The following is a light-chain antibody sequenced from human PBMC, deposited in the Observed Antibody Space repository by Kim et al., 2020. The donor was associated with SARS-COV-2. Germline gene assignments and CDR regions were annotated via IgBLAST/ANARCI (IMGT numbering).Light chain of an antibody. CDR2: STT. Sequence: GGTVTHTCSSSTGAVTNYYNPNWFQQKPGQAPMPLIYSTTGKHSWTPARFSGSLLGGKAALTLSGVQPEDEADYYCLLYYGGTQGLFGGGTQLTVL. CDR1: TGAVTNYYN. CDR3: LLYYGGTQGL. J-gene: IGLJ3*02. V-gene: IGLV7-43*01.